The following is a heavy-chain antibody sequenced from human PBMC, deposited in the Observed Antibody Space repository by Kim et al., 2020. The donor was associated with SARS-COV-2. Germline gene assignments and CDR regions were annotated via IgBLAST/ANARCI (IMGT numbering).Heavy chain of an antibody. CDR3: ARGKRFKAVDI. V-gene: IGHV4-34*01. Sequence: STLDRPALKSRVTISLDTAKNQFSLNLTSLTAADTAMYYCARGKRFKAVDIWGQGTMVSVSS. CDR2: ST. J-gene: IGHJ3*02.